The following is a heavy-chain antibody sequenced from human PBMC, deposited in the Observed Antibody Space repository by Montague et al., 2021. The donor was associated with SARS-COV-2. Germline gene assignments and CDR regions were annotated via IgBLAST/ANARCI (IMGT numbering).Heavy chain of an antibody. CDR2: IYYSGXT. D-gene: IGHD5-12*01. Sequence: SETLSLTCTVSGGSISSSSYYWGWIRQPPGKGLEWFGSIYYSGXTXYXXXXKXRVTISVDTSKNQFSLRLSSVTAADTAVYYCARHLPQWLRLEAYFDYWGQGTLVTVSS. V-gene: IGHV4-39*01. CDR1: GGSISSSSYY. J-gene: IGHJ4*02. CDR3: ARHLPQWLRLEAYFDY.